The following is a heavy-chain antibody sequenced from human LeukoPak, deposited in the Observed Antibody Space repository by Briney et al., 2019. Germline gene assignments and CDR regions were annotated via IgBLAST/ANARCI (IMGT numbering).Heavy chain of an antibody. V-gene: IGHV3-30*02. CDR2: I. J-gene: IGHJ4*02. Sequence: GGSLRLSCAASGLTFSTYGMHWVRQAPGKGLEWAALIKGRFTISRDNSKNTLYLQMNSLRAEDTAVYYCAKASAGKEAAGYFDYWGQGTLVTVSS. CDR3: AKASAGKEAAGYFDY. CDR1: GLTFSTYG. D-gene: IGHD6-13*01.